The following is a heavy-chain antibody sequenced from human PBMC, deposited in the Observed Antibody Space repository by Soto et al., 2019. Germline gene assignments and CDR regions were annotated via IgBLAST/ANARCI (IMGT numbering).Heavy chain of an antibody. CDR3: ARVWTTVTNWFDP. J-gene: IGHJ5*02. Sequence: SEALSLTSSVSGGAISCSNRGIWARPPPVRRLEWIGEIYHSGSTNYNPSLKSRVTISVDKSKNQFSLKLSSVTAADTAVYYCARVWTTVTNWFDPWGQGTMVTVSS. CDR1: GGAISCSNR. CDR2: IYHSGST. D-gene: IGHD4-17*01. V-gene: IGHV4-4*02.